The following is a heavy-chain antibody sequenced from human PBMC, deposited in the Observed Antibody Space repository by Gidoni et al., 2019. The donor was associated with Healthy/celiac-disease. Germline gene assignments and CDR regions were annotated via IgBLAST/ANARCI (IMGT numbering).Heavy chain of an antibody. D-gene: IGHD3-3*01. CDR1: GGSFSGYY. Sequence: QVQLQQWGAGLLKPSETLSLTCAVYGGSFSGYYWSWIRQPPGKGLEWIGEINHSGSTNYNPSLKSRVTISVDTSKNQFSLKLSSVTAADTAVYYCARVLRFLEWPYYYYYGMDVWGQGTTVTVSS. J-gene: IGHJ6*02. CDR2: INHSGST. CDR3: ARVLRFLEWPYYYYYGMDV. V-gene: IGHV4-34*01.